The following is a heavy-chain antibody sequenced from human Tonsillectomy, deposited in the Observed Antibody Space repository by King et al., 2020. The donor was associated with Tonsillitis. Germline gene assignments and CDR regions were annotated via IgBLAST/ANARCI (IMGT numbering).Heavy chain of an antibody. D-gene: IGHD2-2*01. V-gene: IGHV1-46*01. Sequence: VQLVESGAEVKKPGASVKVSCKASGYTFTSYYMHWVRQAPGQGLEWMGIINPSGGSTSYAQKFQGRVTMTRDTSTSTAYMELGSLRSEDTAVYYCAWVMEYQLPTHWGQGTLVTVSS. CDR2: INPSGGST. CDR1: GYTFTSYY. J-gene: IGHJ4*02. CDR3: AWVMEYQLPTH.